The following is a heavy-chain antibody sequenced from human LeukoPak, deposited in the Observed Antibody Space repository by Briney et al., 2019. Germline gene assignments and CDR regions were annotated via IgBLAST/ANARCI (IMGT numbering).Heavy chain of an antibody. V-gene: IGHV5-51*01. D-gene: IGHD3-10*01. CDR1: GYSFTSYW. Sequence: GESLKISCMGSGYSFTSYWIGCVRQMPGKGLQWRGSIYPGDSDTRYSPSFQGQVTISADKSISTAYLQWSSLKGSDTAMYYCASQAAMLRGVTYHYMDLWGKGTTVTVSS. J-gene: IGHJ6*03. CDR3: ASQAAMLRGVTYHYMDL. CDR2: IYPGDSDT.